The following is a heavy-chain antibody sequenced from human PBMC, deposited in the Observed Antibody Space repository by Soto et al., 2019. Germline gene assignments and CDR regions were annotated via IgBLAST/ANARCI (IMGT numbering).Heavy chain of an antibody. J-gene: IGHJ4*02. CDR2: IYYSGNT. D-gene: IGHD2-15*01. CDR3: ARAGFCGGGSCLDY. CDR1: GGSISSGAYY. Sequence: QVQLQESGPGLVKPSQTLSLTCTVSGGSISSGAYYWTWIRQHPGKGLEWIGYIYYSGNTNYNPSLKSRLAIAVDTSKSPFSLKLTSVIAADTAVYYCARAGFCGGGSCLDYWGQGILVTVSS. V-gene: IGHV4-31*03.